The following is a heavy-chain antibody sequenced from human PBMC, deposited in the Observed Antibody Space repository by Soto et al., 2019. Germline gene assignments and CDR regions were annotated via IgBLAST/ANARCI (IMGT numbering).Heavy chain of an antibody. CDR1: GFTFSSYG. V-gene: IGHV3-33*01. CDR2: IWYDGSNK. J-gene: IGHJ4*02. CDR3: ARDSSGYYADY. D-gene: IGHD3-22*01. Sequence: GGSLRLSCAASGFTFSSYGMHWVRQAPGKGLEWVAVIWYDGSNKYYADSVKGRFTISRDNSKNTLYLQMNSLRAEDTVVYYCARDSSGYYADYWGQGTLVTVSS.